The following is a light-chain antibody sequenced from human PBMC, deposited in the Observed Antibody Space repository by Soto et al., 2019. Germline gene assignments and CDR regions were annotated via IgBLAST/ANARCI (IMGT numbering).Light chain of an antibody. CDR3: SSYAGTYIV. Sequence: LTQPPSASGSPGQSVAISCTGTSSDVGGYDYVSWYQQHPGKAPKLMIYDVSKRPSGVPDRFSGSKSGNTASLTVSGLQAEDEADYYCSSYAGTYIVFGTG. V-gene: IGLV2-8*01. CDR1: SSDVGGYDY. J-gene: IGLJ1*01. CDR2: DVS.